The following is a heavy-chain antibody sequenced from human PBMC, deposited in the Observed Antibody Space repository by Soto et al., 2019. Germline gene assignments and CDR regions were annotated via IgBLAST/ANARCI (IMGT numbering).Heavy chain of an antibody. CDR3: ARVVLKTYYYDSSGYSDY. V-gene: IGHV3-30-3*01. CDR2: ISYDGSNK. D-gene: IGHD3-22*01. CDR1: GFTFSSYA. Sequence: GGSLRLSCAASGFTFSSYAMHWVRQAPGKGLEWVAVISYDGSNKYYADSVKGRFTISRDNSKNTLYLQMNSLRAEDTAIYYCARVVLKTYYYDSSGYSDYWGQGTLVTVSS. J-gene: IGHJ4*02.